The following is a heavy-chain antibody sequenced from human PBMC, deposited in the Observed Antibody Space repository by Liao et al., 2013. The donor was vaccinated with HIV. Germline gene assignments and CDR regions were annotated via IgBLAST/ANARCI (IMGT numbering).Heavy chain of an antibody. CDR2: IYYSGST. Sequence: QVQLQESGPGLVKPSETLSLTCTVSGGSISSYYWSWIRQPPGKGLEWIGYIYYSGSTNYNPSLKSRVTISVDTSKNQFSLKLSSVTAADTAVYYCARVLTPEYDFWSVDDAFDIWGQGTMVTVSS. J-gene: IGHJ3*02. CDR3: ARVLTPEYDFWSVDDAFDI. D-gene: IGHD3-3*01. V-gene: IGHV4-59*01. CDR1: GGSISSYY.